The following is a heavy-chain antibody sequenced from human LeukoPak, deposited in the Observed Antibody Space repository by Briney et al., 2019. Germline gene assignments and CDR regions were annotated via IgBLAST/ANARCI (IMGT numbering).Heavy chain of an antibody. V-gene: IGHV4-59*01. Sequence: SETLSLTCTVSGGSINSYYWSWIRQPPGKGLEWIGYIHCRGSTNYNPSLKSRVTISVDTSKNQFSLKLSSVTAADTAVYYCARVRDRSGYFYDFDYWGQGTLVTVSS. J-gene: IGHJ4*02. CDR1: GGSINSYY. D-gene: IGHD3-22*01. CDR2: IHCRGST. CDR3: ARVRDRSGYFYDFDY.